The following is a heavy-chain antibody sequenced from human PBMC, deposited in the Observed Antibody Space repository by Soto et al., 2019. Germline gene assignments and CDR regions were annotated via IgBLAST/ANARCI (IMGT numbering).Heavy chain of an antibody. D-gene: IGHD3-16*02. Sequence: ASVKVSCKASGYTFTSYGISWVRHAPGQGLEWMGWISAYNGNTNYAQKLQGRVTMTTDTSTSTAYMELRSLRSDDTAVYYCARDSGDYDHIWGSYRVVWFDPWGQGTLVTVSS. CDR1: GYTFTSYG. J-gene: IGHJ5*02. V-gene: IGHV1-18*01. CDR2: ISAYNGNT. CDR3: ARDSGDYDHIWGSYRVVWFDP.